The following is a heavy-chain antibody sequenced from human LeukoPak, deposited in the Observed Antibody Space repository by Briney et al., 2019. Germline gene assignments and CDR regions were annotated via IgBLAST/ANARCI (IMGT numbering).Heavy chain of an antibody. D-gene: IGHD3-16*02. V-gene: IGHV1-18*01. CDR3: ARRHDYVWGSYRSFDY. Sequence: ASVKVSCKASGYTFTSYGNSWVRQAPGQGLEWMGWISAYNGNTNYAQKLQGRVTMTTDTSTSTAYMELRSLRSDDTAVYYCARRHDYVWGSYRSFDYWGQGTLVTVSS. J-gene: IGHJ4*02. CDR1: GYTFTSYG. CDR2: ISAYNGNT.